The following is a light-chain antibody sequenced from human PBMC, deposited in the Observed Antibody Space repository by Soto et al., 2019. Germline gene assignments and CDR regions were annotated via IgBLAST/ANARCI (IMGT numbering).Light chain of an antibody. CDR1: QSVGDIY. CDR3: QHYQNLWA. Sequence: EFVLTQSPGTLPLSPGDRATFSCRATQSVGDIYLAWYQQKAGQAPRLLLHGTSRRATGIPDRFSGSRSGTDFNLTISRLQAEYFAVYYCQHYQNLWAFGQGTKVEIK. J-gene: IGKJ1*01. CDR2: GTS. V-gene: IGKV3-20*01.